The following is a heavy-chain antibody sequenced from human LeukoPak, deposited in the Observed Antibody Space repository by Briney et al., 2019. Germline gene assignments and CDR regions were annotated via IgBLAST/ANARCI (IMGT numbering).Heavy chain of an antibody. CDR3: ARDAVVTDYYYYYYMDV. D-gene: IGHD3-22*01. J-gene: IGHJ6*03. V-gene: IGHV4-59*01. Sequence: SETLSLTRTVSGGSISSYYWSWIRQPPGKGLEWIGYIYYSGSTNYNPSLKSRVTISVDTSKNQFSLKLSSVTAADTAVYYCARDAVVTDYYYYYYMDVWGKGTTVTVSS. CDR1: GGSISSYY. CDR2: IYYSGST.